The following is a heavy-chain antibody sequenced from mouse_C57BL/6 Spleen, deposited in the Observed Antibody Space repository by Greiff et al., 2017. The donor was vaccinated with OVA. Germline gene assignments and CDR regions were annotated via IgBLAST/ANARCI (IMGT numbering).Heavy chain of an antibody. V-gene: IGHV1-82*01. CDR1: GYAFSSSW. J-gene: IGHJ4*01. CDR3: ARPDDYNAMDY. Sequence: VQLQQSGPELVKPGASVKISCKASGYAFSSSWMNWVKQRPGKGLEWIGRIYPGDGDTNYNGKFKGKATLTADKSSSTAYMQLSSLTSEDSAVYFCARPDDYNAMDYWGQGTSVTVSS. CDR2: IYPGDGDT.